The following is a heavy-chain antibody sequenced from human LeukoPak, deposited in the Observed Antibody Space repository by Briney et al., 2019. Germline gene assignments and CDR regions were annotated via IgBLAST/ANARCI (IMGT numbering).Heavy chain of an antibody. CDR2: IYSGGKT. CDR3: ARDMGPQSGSSGDY. V-gene: IGHV3-53*01. Sequence: GGSLRLSCAASGFTVSNNYMSWVRQAPGKGLEWVSVIYSGGKTYYADSVKGRFTISRDNSKNTLYLQMNSLRAEDTAVYYCARDMGPQSGSSGDYWGQGTLVTVSS. J-gene: IGHJ4*02. CDR1: GFTVSNNY. D-gene: IGHD1-26*01.